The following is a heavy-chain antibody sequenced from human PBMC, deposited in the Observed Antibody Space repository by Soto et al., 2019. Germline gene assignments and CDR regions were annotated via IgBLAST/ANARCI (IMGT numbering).Heavy chain of an antibody. CDR3: ARGERSGYYTELSLPSDYGMDV. J-gene: IGHJ6*02. V-gene: IGHV4-34*01. D-gene: IGHD3-3*01. CDR1: GGTFSGCY. Sequence: SETLSHTCAVYGGTFSGCYWSGFRQPPGKGLEWIGEINHSGSTNYNPSLKSRVTISVDTSKNQFSLKLSSVTAADTAVYYCARGERSGYYTELSLPSDYGMDVWCQGTTVT. CDR2: INHSGST.